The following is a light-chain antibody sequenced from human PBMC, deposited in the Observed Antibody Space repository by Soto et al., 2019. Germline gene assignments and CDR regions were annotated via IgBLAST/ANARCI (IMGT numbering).Light chain of an antibody. J-gene: IGKJ1*01. V-gene: IGKV1-5*01. Sequence: DIQMTQSPSPLSASVGDRVTITCRASQSISSLLDWYQQKQGKAPKLLIYDASSLASGVPSRFSGSGSGTDFTLTISSLQPDDFATYYCQQYNNYFGQGTKVEIK. CDR1: QSISSL. CDR2: DAS. CDR3: QQYNNY.